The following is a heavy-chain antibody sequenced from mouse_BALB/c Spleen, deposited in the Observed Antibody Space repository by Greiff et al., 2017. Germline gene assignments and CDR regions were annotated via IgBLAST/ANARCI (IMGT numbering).Heavy chain of an antibody. J-gene: IGHJ4*01. CDR1: GFTFSSFG. CDR3: ARSAYGNYLMDY. CDR2: ISSGSSTI. V-gene: IGHV5-17*02. D-gene: IGHD2-1*01. Sequence: EVQGVESGGGLVQPGGSRKLSCAASGFTFSSFGMHWVRQAPEKGLEWVAYISSGSSTIYYADTVKGRFTISRDNPKNTLFLQMTSLRSEDTAMYYCARSAYGNYLMDYWGQGTSVTVSS.